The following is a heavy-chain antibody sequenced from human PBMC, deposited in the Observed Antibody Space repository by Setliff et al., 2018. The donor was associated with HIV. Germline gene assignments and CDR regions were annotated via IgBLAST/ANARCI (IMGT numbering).Heavy chain of an antibody. V-gene: IGHV1-24*01. D-gene: IGHD2-2*01. CDR3: ATQRDIVMVPGQGGFDI. CDR2: FDPEEIET. CDR1: GYTLTELS. Sequence: GASVKVSCKVSGYTLTELSMHWVRQAPGKGLEWMGGFDPEEIETVYAQKFQGRVTMTQDMSTDTASMELRSLRSDDTAMYYCATQRDIVMVPGQGGFDIWAQGTMVTVSS. J-gene: IGHJ3*02.